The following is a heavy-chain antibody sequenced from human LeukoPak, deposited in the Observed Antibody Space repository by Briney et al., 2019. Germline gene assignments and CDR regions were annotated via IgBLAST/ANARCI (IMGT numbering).Heavy chain of an antibody. CDR1: GDSISNYY. V-gene: IGHV4-59*01. J-gene: IGHJ5*02. CDR2: IYYRGDT. Sequence: SETLSLTCTISGDSISNYYWSWIRQPPGRGLEWIGYIYYRGDTNYNPSLKSRVTISVDRSKNHFSLKLKSVTNADTAVYYCARAGPWQIDPWGQGILVTVSS. CDR3: ARAGPWQIDP. D-gene: IGHD3-10*01.